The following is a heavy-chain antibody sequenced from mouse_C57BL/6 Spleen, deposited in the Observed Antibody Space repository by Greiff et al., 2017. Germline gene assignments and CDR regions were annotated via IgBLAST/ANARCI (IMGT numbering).Heavy chain of an antibody. CDR3: ARDPPYYYGSSGNY. D-gene: IGHD1-1*01. CDR1: GYTFTSYW. Sequence: QVQLQQPGAELVKPGASVKLSCKASGYTFTSYWMHWVKQRPGQGLEWIGMIHPNSSSTNYNEKFKSKATLTVDKSSSTAYMQLSSLTSEDSAVYYCARDPPYYYGSSGNYWGQGTTLTVSS. V-gene: IGHV1-64*01. CDR2: IHPNSSST. J-gene: IGHJ2*01.